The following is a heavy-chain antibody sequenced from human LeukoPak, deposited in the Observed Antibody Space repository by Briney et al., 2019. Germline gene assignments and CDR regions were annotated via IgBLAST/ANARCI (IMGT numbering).Heavy chain of an antibody. V-gene: IGHV4-38-2*01. CDR2: IHYSGST. D-gene: IGHD3-10*01. CDR1: GYSISSAFY. J-gene: IGHJ4*02. Sequence: SETLSLTCAVSGYSISSAFYWGWIRQPPGKGLEWIGTIHYSGSTSYNPSLRSRVTISVDTSEKQFSLKLSSVTAADTAVYYCAAMVRGDNFDYWGQGTLVTVSS. CDR3: AAMVRGDNFDY.